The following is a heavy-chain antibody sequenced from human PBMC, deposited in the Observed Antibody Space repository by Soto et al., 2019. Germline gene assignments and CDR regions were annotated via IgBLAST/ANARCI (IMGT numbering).Heavy chain of an antibody. CDR2: ISSSSSYI. CDR1: GFTFSSYS. CDR3: ATVNPATYYYGMDV. Sequence: GGSLRLSCAASGFTFSSYSMNWVRQAPGKGLEWVSSISSSSSYIYYADSVKGRFTISRDNAKNSLYLQMNSLRAEDTAVYYCATVNPATYYYGMDVWGQGTTVTVSS. V-gene: IGHV3-21*01. J-gene: IGHJ6*02.